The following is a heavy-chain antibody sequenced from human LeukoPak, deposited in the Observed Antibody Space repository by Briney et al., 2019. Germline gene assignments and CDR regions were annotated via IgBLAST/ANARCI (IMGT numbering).Heavy chain of an antibody. V-gene: IGHV4-59*01. Sequence: SETLSLTCTVSGGSISSYHWSWIRQPPGKGLEWIGYIYYDGSTDYSPSLKSRVTISVDTSKNKFSLKLSSVTAADTAVYYCARDLYGDDYFDYWGQGTLVTVSS. J-gene: IGHJ4*02. CDR1: GGSISSYH. CDR2: IYYDGST. CDR3: ARDLYGDDYFDY. D-gene: IGHD4-17*01.